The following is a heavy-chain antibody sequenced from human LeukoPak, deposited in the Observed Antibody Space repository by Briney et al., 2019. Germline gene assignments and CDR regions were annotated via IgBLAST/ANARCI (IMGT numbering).Heavy chain of an antibody. Sequence: GGSLRLSCVASGFTFRDYWMTWVGQAPGGGLGWVANIKEDGSQINHVDSVKGRFTISRDNAKNSLYLQMNSLRVEDTAVYYCARSKVGTEADYWGQGVLVTVSS. CDR2: IKEDGSQI. D-gene: IGHD2-15*01. V-gene: IGHV3-7*01. J-gene: IGHJ4*02. CDR1: GFTFRDYW. CDR3: ARSKVGTEADY.